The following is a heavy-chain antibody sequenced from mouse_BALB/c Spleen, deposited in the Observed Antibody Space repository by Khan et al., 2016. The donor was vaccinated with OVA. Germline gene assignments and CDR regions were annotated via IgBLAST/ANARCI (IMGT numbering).Heavy chain of an antibody. J-gene: IGHJ3*01. CDR2: VSTDGHYT. D-gene: IGHD1-1*01. Sequence: EVQLVESGGDVVKPGGSLKLSCAASGFTFSTYGMSWVRQTPDKRLEWVATVSTDGHYTYYPDTVKGRFTISRDNAKNTLYLQMSSLTSEDTAMFYCARLAYYYDSERFAYWGQGTLVTVSA. V-gene: IGHV5-6*01. CDR1: GFTFSTYG. CDR3: ARLAYYYDSERFAY.